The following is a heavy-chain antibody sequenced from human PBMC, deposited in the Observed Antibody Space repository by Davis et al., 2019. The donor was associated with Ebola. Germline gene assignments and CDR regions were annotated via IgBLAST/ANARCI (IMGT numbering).Heavy chain of an antibody. CDR3: AKAQVLRGVIIFDY. J-gene: IGHJ4*02. D-gene: IGHD3-10*01. CDR2: INPSAGST. V-gene: IGHV1-46*01. Sequence: ASVKVSCKASGYTFGSYYIHWVRQAPGQGLEWMGIINPSAGSTSYAQKFQGRVTMTRDTSTSTVYMELSSLRSEDTAVYYCAKAQVLRGVIIFDYWGQGTLVTVSS. CDR1: GYTFGSYY.